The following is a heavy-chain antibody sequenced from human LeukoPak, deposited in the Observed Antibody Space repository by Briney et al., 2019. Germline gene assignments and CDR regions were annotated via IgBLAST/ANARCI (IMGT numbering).Heavy chain of an antibody. D-gene: IGHD5-12*01. J-gene: IGHJ4*02. Sequence: GGSLRLSCAASGFTFSNYWMHWVRQAPGKGLVWVSRINSDGSSTSYADSVKGRITISRDNAKNSLYLQMNSLRAEDTAVYYCARDLGYSGYDPTYYFDYWGQGTLVTVSS. CDR1: GFTFSNYW. CDR3: ARDLGYSGYDPTYYFDY. CDR2: INSDGSST. V-gene: IGHV3-74*01.